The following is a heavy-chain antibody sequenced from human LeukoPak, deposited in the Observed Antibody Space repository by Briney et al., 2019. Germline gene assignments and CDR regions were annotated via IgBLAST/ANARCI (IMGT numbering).Heavy chain of an antibody. Sequence: PSETQSLTCAVYGGSFSGYYWSWIRQPPGKGLEWIGEINHSGSTNYNPSLKSRVTISVDTSKNQFSLKLSSVTAADTAVYYCARVDNGSALFDYWGQGTLVTVSS. V-gene: IGHV4-34*01. CDR1: GGSFSGYY. D-gene: IGHD3-10*01. J-gene: IGHJ4*02. CDR3: ARVDNGSALFDY. CDR2: INHSGST.